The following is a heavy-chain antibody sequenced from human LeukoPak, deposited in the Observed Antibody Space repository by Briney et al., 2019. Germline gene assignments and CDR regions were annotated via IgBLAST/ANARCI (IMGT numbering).Heavy chain of an antibody. CDR3: ANDNYDSSGYYARYYYYYMDV. J-gene: IGHJ6*03. D-gene: IGHD3-22*01. Sequence: GGSLRLSCAASGFTFCDYAMSWVRQGPRKGLEWVSGINWIGGSTGYVDSVKGRFTISRDNAKNSLFLQMNSLRAEDTAVYYCANDNYDSSGYYARYYYYYMDVWGKGTTVTISS. CDR1: GFTFCDYA. V-gene: IGHV3-20*04. CDR2: INWIGGST.